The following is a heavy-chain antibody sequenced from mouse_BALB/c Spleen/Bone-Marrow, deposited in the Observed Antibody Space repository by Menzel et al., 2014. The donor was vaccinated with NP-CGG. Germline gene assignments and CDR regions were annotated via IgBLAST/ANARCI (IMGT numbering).Heavy chain of an antibody. CDR1: GFDFRRYW. J-gene: IGHJ1*01. V-gene: IGHV4-1*02. CDR2: INPDSSTI. Sequence: EVQGVESGGGLVQPGGSLKLSCAASGFDFRRYWMRWVRQAPGKGLEWIGEINPDSSTINYTPSLKDKFIISRDNSKNTLYLQMSKVRSEDTALYYCARLNYYGNLFVWGAGTTVTVSS. CDR3: ARLNYYGNLFV. D-gene: IGHD1-1*01.